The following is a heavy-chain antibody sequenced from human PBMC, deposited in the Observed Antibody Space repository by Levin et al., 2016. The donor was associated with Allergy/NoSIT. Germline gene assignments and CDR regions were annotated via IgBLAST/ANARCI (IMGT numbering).Heavy chain of an antibody. Sequence: ASVKVSCKASGYTFTSHGISWVRQAPGQGLEWMGWISAYNGNTNYAQKLQGRVTMTTDTSTSTAYMELRSLRSDDTAVYYCARDCSSTSCPVVGMDVWGQGTTVTVSS. V-gene: IGHV1-18*01. D-gene: IGHD2-2*01. CDR3: ARDCSSTSCPVVGMDV. CDR2: ISAYNGNT. CDR1: GYTFTSHG. J-gene: IGHJ6*02.